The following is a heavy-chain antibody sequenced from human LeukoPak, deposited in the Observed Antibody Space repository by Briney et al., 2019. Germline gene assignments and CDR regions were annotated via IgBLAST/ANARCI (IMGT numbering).Heavy chain of an antibody. D-gene: IGHD3-3*01. V-gene: IGHV4-30-2*01. CDR2: IYHSGST. Sequence: SETLSLTCAVSGGSISSGGYSWSWTRQPPGKGLEWIGYIYHSGSTYYNPSLKSRVTISVDRSKNQFSLKLSSVTAADTAVYYCARGRGVAYDYWGQGTLVTVSS. J-gene: IGHJ4*02. CDR1: GGSISSGGYS. CDR3: ARGRGVAYDY.